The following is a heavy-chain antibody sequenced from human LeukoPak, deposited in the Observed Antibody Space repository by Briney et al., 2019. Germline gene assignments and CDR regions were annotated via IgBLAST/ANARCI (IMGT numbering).Heavy chain of an antibody. J-gene: IGHJ4*02. CDR3: ARDNRDIGILGPIDY. CDR2: ISAYNGNT. Sequence: ASVKVSCKASGYTFTSYGISWVRQAPGQRLEWMGWISAYNGNTNYAQKLQGRVTMTTDTSTSTAYMELRSLRSDDTAVYYCARDNRDIGILGPIDYWGQGTLVTVSP. V-gene: IGHV1-18*01. D-gene: IGHD5-12*01. CDR1: GYTFTSYG.